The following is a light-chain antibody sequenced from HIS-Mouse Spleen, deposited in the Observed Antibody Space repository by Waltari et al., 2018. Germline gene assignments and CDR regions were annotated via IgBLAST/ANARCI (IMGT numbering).Light chain of an antibody. J-gene: IGLJ2*01. Sequence: SYELTQPLSVSVSPGQTARNTCSGDEFPKKYGYWYQQKSGQAPVLVIYEDSKRPTGIPERFSGSSSGTMATLTISGAQVEDEADYYCYSTDSSGNHRVFGGGTKLTVL. CDR2: EDS. V-gene: IGLV3-10*01. CDR1: EFPKKY. CDR3: YSTDSSGNHRV.